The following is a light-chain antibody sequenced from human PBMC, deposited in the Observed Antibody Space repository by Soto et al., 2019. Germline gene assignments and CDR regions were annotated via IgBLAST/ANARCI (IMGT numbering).Light chain of an antibody. CDR3: SSYVGSDVFV. Sequence: QSVLTQPPSASGSPGQSVRISCTGTRRDVGGYNYVAWYQQHPGKAPKLMIYEVTKRPSGVPDRFSGSKSGNTAFLTVSGLQPGDEADYYSSSYVGSDVFVFGTGTKLTVL. J-gene: IGLJ1*01. V-gene: IGLV2-8*01. CDR1: RRDVGGYNY. CDR2: EVT.